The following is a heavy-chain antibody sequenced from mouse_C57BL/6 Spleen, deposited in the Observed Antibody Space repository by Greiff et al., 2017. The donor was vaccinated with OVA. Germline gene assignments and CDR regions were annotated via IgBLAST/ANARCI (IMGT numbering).Heavy chain of an antibody. Sequence: ESGPGLAKPSQSLSLTCSVSGDVVSGVCYWIWIRQFPGNKLEWMGYISYDCSNNYTPSLKNRISITRDTSKNQFFLKLNSVTTEDTATDYCARVDYYGGSMDYWGQGTSVTVAS. V-gene: IGHV3-6*01. CDR2: ISYDCSN. CDR1: GDVVSGVCY. D-gene: IGHD1-1*01. CDR3: ARVDYYGGSMDY. J-gene: IGHJ4*01.